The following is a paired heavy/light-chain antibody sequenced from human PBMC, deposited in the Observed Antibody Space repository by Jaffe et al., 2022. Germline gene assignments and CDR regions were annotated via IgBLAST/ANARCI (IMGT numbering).Heavy chain of an antibody. CDR2: IKSKTDGGTT. J-gene: IGHJ6*03. D-gene: IGHD3-3*01. Sequence: EVQLVESGGGLVKPGGSLRLSCAASGFTFSNAWMSWVRQAPGKGLEWVGRIKSKTDGGTTDYAAPVKGRFTISRDDSKNTLYLQMNSLKTEDTAVYYCTTDGSYYDFWSGYYWGGYYYMDVWGKGTTVTVSS. CDR1: GFTFSNAW. V-gene: IGHV3-15*01. CDR3: TTDGSYYDFWSGYYWGGYYYMDV.
Light chain of an antibody. CDR3: MQGTHCLT. J-gene: IGKJ4*01. Sequence: DVVMTQSPLSLPVTLGQPASISCRSSQSLVHSDGNTYLNWFQQRPGQSPRRLIYKVSNRDSGVPDRFSGSGSGTDFTLKISRVEAEDVGVYYCMQGTHCLTFGGGTKVEIK. V-gene: IGKV2-30*02. CDR1: QSLVHSDGNTY. CDR2: KVS.